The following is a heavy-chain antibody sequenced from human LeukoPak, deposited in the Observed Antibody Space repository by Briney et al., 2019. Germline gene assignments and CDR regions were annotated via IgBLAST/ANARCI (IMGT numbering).Heavy chain of an antibody. CDR2: ISYDGSNK. D-gene: IGHD6-6*01. V-gene: IGHV3-30-3*01. CDR1: GFTFSSYA. CDR3: ARETQYSSSSDY. J-gene: IGHJ4*02. Sequence: GGSLRLSCAAAGFTFSSYAIHWVRQAPGEGLEWVAVISYDGSNKYYADSVQGRFTISSANSKNTLYLHMNSLRAEDTAVYSCARETQYSSSSDYWGQGTLVTVSS.